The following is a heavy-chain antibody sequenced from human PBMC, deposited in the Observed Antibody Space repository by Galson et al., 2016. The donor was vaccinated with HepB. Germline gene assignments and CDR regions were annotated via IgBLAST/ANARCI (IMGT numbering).Heavy chain of an antibody. CDR3: ARRGTGKHWFDP. J-gene: IGHJ5*02. V-gene: IGHV4-39*01. CDR1: GGSISGSSYY. D-gene: IGHD1-1*01. CDR2: IYYAGRT. Sequence: SETLSLTCTVSGGSISGSSYYWGWVRQPPGKGLECIGIIYYAGRTYYNPSLKSRVTISVDTSKNQFSLNLNSVTVADTAVDYCARRGTGKHWFDPWGQGTLGTVS.